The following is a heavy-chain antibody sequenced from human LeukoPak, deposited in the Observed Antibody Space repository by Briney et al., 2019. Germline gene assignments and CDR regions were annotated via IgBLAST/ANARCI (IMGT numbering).Heavy chain of an antibody. CDR1: GFTFSSYG. J-gene: IGHJ4*02. D-gene: IGHD3-22*01. CDR3: ATPPTAYTSGSLGY. CDR2: ISYDGSTK. V-gene: IGHV3-30*03. Sequence: AGGSLRLSCAASGFTFSSYGMHWVRQAPGKGLEWVAIISYDGSTKYYADSVKGRFSISRDNSKNTLYLQMNSLRVEDTAVYYCATPPTAYTSGSLGYWGQGTLVTVSS.